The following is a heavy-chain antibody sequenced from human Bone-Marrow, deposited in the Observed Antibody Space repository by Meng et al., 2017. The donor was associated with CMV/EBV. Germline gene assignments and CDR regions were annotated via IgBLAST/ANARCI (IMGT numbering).Heavy chain of an antibody. D-gene: IGHD3-3*01. J-gene: IGHJ5*02. CDR2: IRYDGSNK. Sequence: GESLKISCAASGFTFSSYGMHWVRQAPGKGLEWVAFIRYDGSNKYYADSVKGRFTISRDNSKNTLYLQMNSLRAEDTAVYYCASLRSRLEWLLGGFDPWGQGTLVTVSS. CDR3: ASLRSRLEWLLGGFDP. CDR1: GFTFSSYG. V-gene: IGHV3-30*02.